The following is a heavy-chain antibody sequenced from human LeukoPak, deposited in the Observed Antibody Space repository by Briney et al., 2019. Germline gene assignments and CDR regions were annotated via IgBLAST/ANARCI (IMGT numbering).Heavy chain of an antibody. V-gene: IGHV1-2*02. J-gene: IGHJ4*02. CDR2: INPNSGGT. CDR3: ARRAEGSYYKRSFDY. D-gene: IGHD3-10*01. CDR1: GYTFTGYY. Sequence: ASVKVSCKASGYTFTGYYMHWVRQAPGQGLEWMGWINPNSGGTNYAQKFQGGVTMTRDTSISTAYMELSRLRSDDTAVYYCARRAEGSYYKRSFDYWGQGTLVTVSS.